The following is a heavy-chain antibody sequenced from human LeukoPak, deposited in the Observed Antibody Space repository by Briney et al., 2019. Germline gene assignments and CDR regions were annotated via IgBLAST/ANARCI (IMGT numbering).Heavy chain of an antibody. J-gene: IGHJ5*02. V-gene: IGHV1-24*01. D-gene: IGHD3-10*01. CDR3: ATGSHLGQTPHNWFDP. CDR2: FDPEDGET. Sequence: ASVKVSCKVSGYTLTELSMHWVRQAPGKGLEWMGGFDPEDGETIYAQKFQGRVTMTVDTSTDTAYMELSSLRSEDTAVYYCATGSHLGQTPHNWFDPWGQGTLVTVSS. CDR1: GYTLTELS.